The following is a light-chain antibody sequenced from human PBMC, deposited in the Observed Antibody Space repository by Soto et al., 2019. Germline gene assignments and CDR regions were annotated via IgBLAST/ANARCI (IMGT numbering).Light chain of an antibody. V-gene: IGKV3-20*01. Sequence: ELVITQSPDTLSVSPGARATLSCRASQSVSSNLAWYQQKHDQAPRLLIYGISTRATDIPARFSVIVSGTDGTLTISRLEPEDGEVYDGQQYGSSPLTFGQGTRLEIK. J-gene: IGKJ5*01. CDR2: GIS. CDR1: QSVSSN. CDR3: QQYGSSPLT.